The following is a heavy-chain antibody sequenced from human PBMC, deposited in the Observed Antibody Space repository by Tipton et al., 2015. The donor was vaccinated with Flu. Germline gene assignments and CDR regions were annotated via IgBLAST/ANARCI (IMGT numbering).Heavy chain of an antibody. CDR3: ARMRARDCTLGVCYLWYFDL. Sequence: TLSLTCTVSGGSISSDYYWGWIRQPPGKGLEWIGNSHHTGSTYRNPSLKSRVTMSLDTSRNQVSLQLTSVTAADSAVYYCARMRARDCTLGVCYLWYFDLWGRGTPVTVSS. CDR2: SHHTGST. CDR1: GGSISSDYY. J-gene: IGHJ2*01. V-gene: IGHV4-38-2*02. D-gene: IGHD2-8*01.